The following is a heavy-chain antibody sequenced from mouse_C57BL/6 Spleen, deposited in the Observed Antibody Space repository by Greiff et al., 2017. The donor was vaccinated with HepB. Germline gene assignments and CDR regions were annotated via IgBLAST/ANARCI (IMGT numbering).Heavy chain of an antibody. CDR1: GYTFTDYE. Sequence: VQLQQSGAELVRPGASVTLSCKASGYTFTDYEMHWVKQTPVHGLEWIGAIDPETGGTAYNQKFKGKAILTADKSSSTAYMELRSLTSEDSAVYYCTRDYGSSYEYYFDYWGQGTTLTVSS. D-gene: IGHD1-1*01. CDR3: TRDYGSSYEYYFDY. J-gene: IGHJ2*01. CDR2: IDPETGGT. V-gene: IGHV1-15*01.